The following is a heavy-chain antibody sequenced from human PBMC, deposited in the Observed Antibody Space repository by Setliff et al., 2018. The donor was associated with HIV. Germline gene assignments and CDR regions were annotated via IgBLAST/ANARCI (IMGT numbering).Heavy chain of an antibody. V-gene: IGHV4-4*07. CDR3: ARAAGGSGSYNRHYYYYYYMDV. CDR1: GDSISGNY. Sequence: LSLTCTVSGDSISGNYWTWIRQPAGKGLEWIGRIYTRGNTNYNPSLKSPVTMSVDTAKNQFSLNLSSVPAADTAVYYCARAAGGSGSYNRHYYYYYYMDVWGRVTTVTSP. D-gene: IGHD3-10*01. J-gene: IGHJ6*03. CDR2: IYTRGNT.